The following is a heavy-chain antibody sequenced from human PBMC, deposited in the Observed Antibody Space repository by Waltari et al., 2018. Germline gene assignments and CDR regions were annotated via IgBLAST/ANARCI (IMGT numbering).Heavy chain of an antibody. CDR2: INSDGSST. D-gene: IGHD6-13*01. V-gene: IGHV3-74*01. CDR1: GFSFNTYW. J-gene: IGHJ6*02. Sequence: EVQLAESGGGLVQPGGSLRLSCAAPGFSFNTYWMHWVRQAPGKGLVLLSRINSDGSSTDYADSVKGRFTISRDNAENTLYLQMNSLRVEDTAVYYCATLRGAAGDYGVDVWGQGTTVTVS. CDR3: ATLRGAAGDYGVDV.